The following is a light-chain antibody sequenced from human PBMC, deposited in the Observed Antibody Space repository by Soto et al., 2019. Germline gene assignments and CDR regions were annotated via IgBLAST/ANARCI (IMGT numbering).Light chain of an antibody. CDR3: QQYNNYPT. J-gene: IGKJ4*01. CDR1: QSIGNW. Sequence: DIQMTQSRSSLSASVGDRVTITCRSSQSIGNWLAWYQQKPGKAPNSLIYAASNLQTGVPSRFSGIGSGTDFTLTISSLQPADFATYYCQQYNNYPTFGGGTKVEIK. V-gene: IGKV1D-16*01. CDR2: AAS.